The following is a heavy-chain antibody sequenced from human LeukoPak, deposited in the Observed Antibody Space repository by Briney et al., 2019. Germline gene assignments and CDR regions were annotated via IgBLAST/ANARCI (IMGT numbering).Heavy chain of an antibody. CDR3: TRSRPITMVRGSAFDI. D-gene: IGHD3-10*01. V-gene: IGHV4-59*08. CDR2: IYYSGST. J-gene: IGHJ3*02. Sequence: SETLSPTCTVSGGSISSYYWSWIRQPPGKGLEWIGYIYYSGSTNYNPSLKSRVTISVDTSKNQFSLKLSSVTAADTAVYYCTRSRPITMVRGSAFDIWGQGTMVTVSS. CDR1: GGSISSYY.